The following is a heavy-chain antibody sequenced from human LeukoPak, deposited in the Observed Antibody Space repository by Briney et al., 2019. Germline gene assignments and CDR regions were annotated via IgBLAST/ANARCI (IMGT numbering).Heavy chain of an antibody. J-gene: IGHJ4*02. Sequence: PGGSLRLSCAASGFTFSSYWMSWVRQAPGKGLEWVANIKQGGSEKYYVDSVKGRFTISRDNAKNSLYLQMNSLRVDDTAVYFCARVGWPLDYWGQGTLVTVSS. CDR3: ARVGWPLDY. CDR1: GFTFSSYW. D-gene: IGHD2-15*01. V-gene: IGHV3-7*01. CDR2: IKQGGSEK.